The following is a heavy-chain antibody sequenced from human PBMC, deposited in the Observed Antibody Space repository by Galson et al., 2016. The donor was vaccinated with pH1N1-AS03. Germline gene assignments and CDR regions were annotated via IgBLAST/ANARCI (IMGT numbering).Heavy chain of an antibody. D-gene: IGHD6-13*01. J-gene: IGHJ3*02. CDR1: GFIFTHYS. CDR3: AREEVGFGSNWLQTDACDI. V-gene: IGHV3-30*04. Sequence: SLRLSCAASGFIFTHYSMHWVRQAPGKALEWVAVMSYEGTTTYYADSVKGRFTISRDNSKKTLYLQMNSLRTEDTAVYYCAREEVGFGSNWLQTDACDIWGQGTMVTVSS. CDR2: MSYEGTTT.